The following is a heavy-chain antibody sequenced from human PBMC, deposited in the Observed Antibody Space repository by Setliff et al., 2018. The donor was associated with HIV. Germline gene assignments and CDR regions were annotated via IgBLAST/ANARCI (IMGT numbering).Heavy chain of an antibody. CDR3: ARGRVTLNGVAAGHHYMDV. J-gene: IGHJ6*03. D-gene: IGHD3-3*01. CDR1: GGFIGTYY. Sequence: SETLSLTCTASGGFIGTYYWSWIRQSPGKGLEWIGSVYYTGSTNYNPSLESRVTMSVDTSKNQFSLRLMSLTAADTAIYYCARGRVTLNGVAAGHHYMDVWGKGNTVTVS. CDR2: VYYTGST. V-gene: IGHV4-59*13.